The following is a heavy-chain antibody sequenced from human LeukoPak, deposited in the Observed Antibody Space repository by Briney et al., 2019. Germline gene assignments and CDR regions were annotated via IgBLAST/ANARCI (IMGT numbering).Heavy chain of an antibody. CDR3: ARVVSPLTAMVIDY. CDR1: GGSISSSSYY. V-gene: IGHV4-39*07. CDR2: IYYSGST. Sequence: SETLSLTCTVSGGSISSSSYYWGWIRQPPGKGLEWIGSIYYSGSTYYNPSLKSRVTISVDTSKNQFSLKLSSVTAADTAVYYCARVVSPLTAMVIDYWGQGTLVTVSS. J-gene: IGHJ4*02. D-gene: IGHD5-18*01.